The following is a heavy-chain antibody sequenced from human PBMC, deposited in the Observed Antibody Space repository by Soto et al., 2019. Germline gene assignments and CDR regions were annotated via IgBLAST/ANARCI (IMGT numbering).Heavy chain of an antibody. V-gene: IGHV4-39*01. D-gene: IGHD5-12*01. CDR3: ARRSVEMATIDYFDY. CDR1: GGSISSSSYY. CDR2: IYYSGST. J-gene: IGHJ4*02. Sequence: QLQLQESGPGLVKPSETLSLTCTVSGGSISSSSYYWGWIRQPPGKGLEWIGSIYYSGSTYYNPSLKSRVTISVDTSKNQFSLKLSSVTAADTAVYYCARRSVEMATIDYFDYWGQGTLVTVSS.